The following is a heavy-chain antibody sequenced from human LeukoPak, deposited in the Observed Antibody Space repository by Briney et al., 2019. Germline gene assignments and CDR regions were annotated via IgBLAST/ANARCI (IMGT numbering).Heavy chain of an antibody. CDR1: GFTFSSYS. J-gene: IGHJ4*02. V-gene: IGHV3-21*04. D-gene: IGHD3-16*01. CDR2: ISSSSSYI. CDR3: ANTLDYALGGYFDY. Sequence: GGSLRLSCAASGFTFSSYSMNWVRQAPGKGLEWVSSISSSSSYIYYADSVKSRFTISRDNAKNSLYLQMNSLRAEDTALYYCANTLDYALGGYFDYWGQGTLVTVSS.